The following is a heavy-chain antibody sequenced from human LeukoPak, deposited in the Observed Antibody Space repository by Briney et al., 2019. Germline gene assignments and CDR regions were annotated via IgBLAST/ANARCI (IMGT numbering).Heavy chain of an antibody. J-gene: IGHJ4*02. D-gene: IGHD2-15*01. CDR3: ARAEEPFYCSGGSCYSEENLQYFDY. CDR2: IYYSGST. CDR1: GGSISSGGYY. Sequence: SETLSLTCTVSGGSISSGGYYWSWIRQHPGKGLEWIGYIYYSGSTYYNPPLKSRVTISVDTSKNQFSLKLSSVTAADTAVYYCARAEEPFYCSGGSCYSEENLQYFDYWGQGTLVTVSS. V-gene: IGHV4-31*03.